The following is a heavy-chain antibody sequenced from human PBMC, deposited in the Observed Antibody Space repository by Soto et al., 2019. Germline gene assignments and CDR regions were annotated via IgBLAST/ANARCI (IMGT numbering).Heavy chain of an antibody. CDR1: GFTFSSHG. Sequence: QVQLVESGGGVVQPGRSLRLSCAASGFTFSSHGMHWVRQAPGKGLEWVAVISYDGSNKYYADSVKGRFTISRDNSKNTLDLQRNSLRAEDKAGYYCAKAVASGYYDDSSRSYFDYWGQGTLVTVSS. V-gene: IGHV3-30*18. D-gene: IGHD3-22*01. CDR3: AKAVASGYYDDSSRSYFDY. CDR2: ISYDGSNK. J-gene: IGHJ4*02.